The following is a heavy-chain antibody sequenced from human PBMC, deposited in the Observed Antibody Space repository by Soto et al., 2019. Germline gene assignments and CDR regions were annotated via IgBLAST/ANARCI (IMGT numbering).Heavy chain of an antibody. J-gene: IGHJ4*02. D-gene: IGHD2-2*01. CDR1: GFTFSSYG. CDR3: ARDIKREDIVVVPAAMPFDY. V-gene: IGHV3-33*01. CDR2: IWYDGSNK. Sequence: QVQLVESGRGVVQPGRSLRLSCAASGFTFSSYGMHWVRQAPGKGLEWVAVIWYDGSNKYYADSVKGRFTISRDNSKNTLYLQMNSLRAEDTAVYYCARDIKREDIVVVPAAMPFDYWGQGTLVTASS.